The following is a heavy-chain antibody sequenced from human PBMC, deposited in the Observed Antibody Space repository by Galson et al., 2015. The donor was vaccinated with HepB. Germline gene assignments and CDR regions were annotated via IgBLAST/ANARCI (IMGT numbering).Heavy chain of an antibody. CDR2: IYYSGST. J-gene: IGHJ5*02. D-gene: IGHD6-19*01. CDR1: GGSISSYY. V-gene: IGHV4-59*08. CDR3: ARLAGGSGWGNWFDP. Sequence: DTLSLTCTVSGGSISSYYWSWIRQPPGKGLEWIGYIYYSGSTNYNPSLKSRVTISVDTSKNQFSLKLSSVTAADTAVYYCARLAGGSGWGNWFDPWGQGTLVTVSS.